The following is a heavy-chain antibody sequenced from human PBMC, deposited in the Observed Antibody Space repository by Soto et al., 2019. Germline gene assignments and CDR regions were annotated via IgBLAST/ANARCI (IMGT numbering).Heavy chain of an antibody. D-gene: IGHD3-3*01. V-gene: IGHV3-7*03. CDR1: GFSFGTYW. Sequence: GGSLRLSCAVSGFSFGTYWMSWVRQAPGKGLEWLASIKEDGSERYYLDSVKGRSTISRDNAKDSLSLQMNSLRGEDTAFYYCARDVGPVTIFGEALSGYFDFWGQGTLVTVSS. CDR3: ARDVGPVTIFGEALSGYFDF. CDR2: IKEDGSER. J-gene: IGHJ4*02.